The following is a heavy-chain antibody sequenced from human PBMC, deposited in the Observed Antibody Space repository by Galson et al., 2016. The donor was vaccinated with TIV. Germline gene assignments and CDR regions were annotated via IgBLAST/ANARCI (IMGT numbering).Heavy chain of an antibody. J-gene: IGHJ5*02. CDR1: GGTFNSYG. V-gene: IGHV1-69*13. CDR3: ARSRGYSYGYVDP. Sequence: SVKVSCKASGGTFNSYGISWVRQAPGQGLQWMGGIIPVFGTTKYSQDFQGRVAVTADEPTGTAYMELGGLRFDDPAVYFCARSRGYSYGYVDPWGQGTLVTVSA. CDR2: IIPVFGTT. D-gene: IGHD5-18*01.